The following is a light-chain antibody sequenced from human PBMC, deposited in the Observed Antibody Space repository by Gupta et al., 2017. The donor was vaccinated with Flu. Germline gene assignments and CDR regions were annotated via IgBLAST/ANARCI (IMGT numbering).Light chain of an antibody. CDR2: AAS. J-gene: IGKJ2*01. CDR1: ESIRSNY. V-gene: IGKV3-20*01. Sequence: ETVLTQSPGTLSLSPGDRATLSCRASESIRSNYLAWFQQKPGQAPRLLIFAASRRATGIPDRFSGIGSGTDFALTITRLEPEDFAVYFCQQYGNAHYTCGQGTNLEIK. CDR3: QQYGNAHYT.